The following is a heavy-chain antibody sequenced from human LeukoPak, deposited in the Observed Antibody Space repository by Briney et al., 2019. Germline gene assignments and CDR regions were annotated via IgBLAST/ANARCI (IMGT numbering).Heavy chain of an antibody. CDR2: ISSSSTI. D-gene: IGHD3-10*01. V-gene: IGHV3-48*03. Sequence: GGSLRLSCAASGFTFSSYEMNWVRQAPGKGLEWVSYISSSSTIYYADSVKGRFTISRDNAKNSLYLQMNSLRAEDTAVYYCAREARGFDYWGQGTLVTVSS. J-gene: IGHJ4*02. CDR3: AREARGFDY. CDR1: GFTFSSYE.